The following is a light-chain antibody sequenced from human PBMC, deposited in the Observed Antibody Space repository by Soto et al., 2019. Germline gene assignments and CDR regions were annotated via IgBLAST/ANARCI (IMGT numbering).Light chain of an antibody. CDR2: EVS. CDR3: SSYAGRDNYVV. J-gene: IGLJ2*01. Sequence: QSVLTQPPSASGSPGQSVTISCTGTSSDVGIDNYVSWYQQHPGKAHKLIIYEVSQRPSGVPDRFSGTKSGNTDSLTVSGLQAEDEADYYCSSYAGRDNYVVFGGGTQLTVL. V-gene: IGLV2-8*01. CDR1: SSDVGIDNY.